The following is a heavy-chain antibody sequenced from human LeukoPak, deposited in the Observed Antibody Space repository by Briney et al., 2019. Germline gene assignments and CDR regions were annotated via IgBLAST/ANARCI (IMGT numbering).Heavy chain of an antibody. J-gene: IGHJ5*02. D-gene: IGHD3-10*01. Sequence: GGSLRLSCAASGFTFSSYWMHWVRQAPGKGLVWVLRINSDGSSTSYADSVKGRFTISSDNAKNTLYLQMNNLRAEDTAVYYCARDLSFGAPYNWFDPWGQGTLVTVSS. CDR1: GFTFSSYW. V-gene: IGHV3-74*01. CDR2: INSDGSST. CDR3: ARDLSFGAPYNWFDP.